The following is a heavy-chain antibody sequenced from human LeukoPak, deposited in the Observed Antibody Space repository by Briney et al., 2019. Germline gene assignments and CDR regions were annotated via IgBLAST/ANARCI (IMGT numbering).Heavy chain of an antibody. CDR3: AKRGLVEAVAAGRYGGFDY. CDR1: GFTFSTYS. J-gene: IGHJ4*02. Sequence: PGGSLRLSCEASGFTFSTYSMHWVRQAPGKGLEWVAAISFDGSCKYYGDSVKGRLTISRDNSKNTLYLQMNSLRAEDTAVYYCAKRGLVEAVAAGRYGGFDYWGQGTLVTVSS. V-gene: IGHV3-30*18. CDR2: ISFDGSCK. D-gene: IGHD6-19*01.